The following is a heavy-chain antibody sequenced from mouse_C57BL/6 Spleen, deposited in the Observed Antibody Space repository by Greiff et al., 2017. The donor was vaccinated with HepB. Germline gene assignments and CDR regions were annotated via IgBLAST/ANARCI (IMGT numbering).Heavy chain of an antibody. D-gene: IGHD1-1*01. CDR1: GFTFSSYA. J-gene: IGHJ4*01. V-gene: IGHV5-4*01. CDR3: ARDQRVVDDYYAMDY. Sequence: EVQLVESGGGLVKPGGSLKLSCAASGFTFSSYAMSWVRQTPEKRLEWVATISDGGSYTYYPDNVKGRFTISRDNAKNNLYLQMSHLKSEDTAMYYCARDQRVVDDYYAMDYWGQGTSVTVSS. CDR2: ISDGGSYT.